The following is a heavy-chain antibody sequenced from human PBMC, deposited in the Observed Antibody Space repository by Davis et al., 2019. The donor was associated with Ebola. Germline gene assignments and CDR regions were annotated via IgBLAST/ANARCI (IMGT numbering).Heavy chain of an antibody. CDR3: TAYDSTFRNY. Sequence: GGSLRLSCAASGFTFGDYAMHWVRQAPGKGLEWVSLISWDGRSTAYADSVRDRFSISRDNSRNFLYLQMNGLRAEDTALYYCTAYDSTFRNYWGQGTVVTVSS. J-gene: IGHJ4*02. V-gene: IGHV3-43D*03. CDR1: GFTFGDYA. CDR2: ISWDGRST. D-gene: IGHD3-22*01.